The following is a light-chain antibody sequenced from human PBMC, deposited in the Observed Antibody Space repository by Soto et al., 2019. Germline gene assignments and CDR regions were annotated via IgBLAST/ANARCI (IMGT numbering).Light chain of an antibody. CDR1: SSDVGGYNS. CDR3: SSFTNRKTYV. V-gene: IGLV2-14*01. Sequence: QSALTQPASVSGSPGQSIAISCTGTSSDVGGYNSVSWFQQHPGKAPKLIIYDVNDRPSAVSDRFSGSKSGNTASLTISGLQTEYEADYYCSSFTNRKTYVFGTGTKLTVL. CDR2: DVN. J-gene: IGLJ1*01.